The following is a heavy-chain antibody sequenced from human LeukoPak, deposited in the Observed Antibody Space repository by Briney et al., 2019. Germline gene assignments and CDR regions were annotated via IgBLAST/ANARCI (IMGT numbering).Heavy chain of an antibody. J-gene: IGHJ3*02. CDR1: GFTFSGYA. Sequence: SGGSLRLSCAASGFTFSGYAMHWVRQAPGKGLEWVAVISYDGSNEYSADSVKGRFTISRDNAKNSLYLQMNSLRAEDMALYYCAKAAGYCSSTSCAKGAFDIWGQGTMVTVSS. V-gene: IGHV3-30*18. CDR2: ISYDGSNE. D-gene: IGHD2-2*01. CDR3: AKAAGYCSSTSCAKGAFDI.